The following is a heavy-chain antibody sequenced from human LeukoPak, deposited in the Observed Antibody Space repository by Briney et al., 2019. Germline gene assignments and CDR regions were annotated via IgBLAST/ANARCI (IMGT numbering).Heavy chain of an antibody. CDR2: IKSKTDGGTT. Sequence: PGGSLRLSCAASGFTFSNAWMSWVRQAPGKGLEWVGRIKSKTDGGTTDYAAPVKGRFTISRDDSKNMLYLQMNSLKTEDTAVYYCTTEAYGDAGRFDYWGQGTLVTVSS. J-gene: IGHJ4*02. V-gene: IGHV3-15*01. CDR1: GFTFSNAW. CDR3: TTEAYGDAGRFDY. D-gene: IGHD4-17*01.